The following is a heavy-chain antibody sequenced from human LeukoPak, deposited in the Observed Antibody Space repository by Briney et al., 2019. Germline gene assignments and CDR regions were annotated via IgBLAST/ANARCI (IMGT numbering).Heavy chain of an antibody. V-gene: IGHV3-74*01. J-gene: IGHJ4*02. CDR1: GFTFNTYW. CDR2: INPDGSQT. Sequence: GGSLRLSCAASGFTFNTYWMHWVRQAPGKGLVWVSHINPDGSQTNYADSVTGRFTISRDNSKNTLYVQMNSLRAEDTAVYYCAKDFGLELELQFYFDYWGQGTLVTVSS. CDR3: AKDFGLELELQFYFDY. D-gene: IGHD1-7*01.